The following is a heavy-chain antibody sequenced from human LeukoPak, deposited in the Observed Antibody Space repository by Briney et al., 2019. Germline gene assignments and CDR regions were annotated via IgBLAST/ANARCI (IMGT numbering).Heavy chain of an antibody. D-gene: IGHD3-16*02. J-gene: IGHJ3*02. CDR1: GYTFTGYY. CDR2: INPNSGGT. V-gene: IGHV1-2*02. CDR3: ARLSSGSYQSDAFDI. Sequence: ASVKVSCKASGYTFTGYYIHWMRQAPGQGLEWMGWINPNSGGTKYAQKFQGRVTMTRDTSITTAYMELTSLSSDDTAVYYCARLSSGSYQSDAFDIWGQGTMVTVSS.